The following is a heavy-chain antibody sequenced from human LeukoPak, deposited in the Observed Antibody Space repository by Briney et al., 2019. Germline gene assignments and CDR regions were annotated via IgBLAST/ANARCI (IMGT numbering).Heavy chain of an antibody. J-gene: IGHJ6*03. Sequence: GGSLRLSCAASGFTVSSNYMSWVRQAPGKGLEWVSVIYSGGSTYYADSVKGRFTISRDNSKNTLYLQMNSLRAEDTAVYYCARVSSGYDFDYYYYYMDVWGKGTTVTVS. V-gene: IGHV3-53*01. CDR3: ARVSSGYDFDYYYYYMDV. CDR1: GFTVSSNY. CDR2: IYSGGST. D-gene: IGHD5-12*01.